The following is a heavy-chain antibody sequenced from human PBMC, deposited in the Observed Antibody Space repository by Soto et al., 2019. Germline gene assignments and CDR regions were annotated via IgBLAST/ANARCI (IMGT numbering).Heavy chain of an antibody. J-gene: IGHJ6*03. CDR3: ARYRPLWFGELLEHRSAKVAADYYYYYMDV. V-gene: IGHV3-48*01. Sequence: PGGSLRLSCAASGFTFSSYSMNWVRQAPGKGLEWVSYISSSSSTIYYADSVKGRFTISRDNAKNSLYLQMNSLRAEDTAVYYCARYRPLWFGELLEHRSAKVAADYYYYYMDVWGKGTTVTVSS. D-gene: IGHD3-10*01. CDR2: ISSSSSTI. CDR1: GFTFSSYS.